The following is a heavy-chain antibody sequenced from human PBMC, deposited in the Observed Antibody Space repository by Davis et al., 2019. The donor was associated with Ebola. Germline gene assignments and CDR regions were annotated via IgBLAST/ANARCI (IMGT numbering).Heavy chain of an antibody. Sequence: MPSETLSLTCTVSGGSISSSSYYWGWIRQPPGKGLEWIGYIYYSGSTYYNPSLTSRVTISVDTSKNQFSLKLSSVTAADTAVYYCARVSLWSGYYTHVGWFDPWGQGTLVTVSS. CDR2: IYYSGST. V-gene: IGHV4-31*03. CDR1: GGSISSSSYY. CDR3: ARVSLWSGYYTHVGWFDP. J-gene: IGHJ5*02. D-gene: IGHD3-3*01.